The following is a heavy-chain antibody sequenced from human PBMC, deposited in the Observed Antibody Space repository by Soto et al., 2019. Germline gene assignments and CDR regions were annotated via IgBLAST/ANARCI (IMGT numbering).Heavy chain of an antibody. CDR1: GDSVSSNSAT. CDR3: ARDPPRAYYGMEV. Sequence: SPTLSLTCAISGDSVSSNSATWNWIRQSPSRGLEWLGRTYYRSKWYNDYAASVKSRITINPDTSKNQFSPQLNSVTPEDTAVYYCARDPPRAYYGMEVWGQGTTVTVSS. V-gene: IGHV6-1*01. CDR2: TYYRSKWYN. J-gene: IGHJ6*02.